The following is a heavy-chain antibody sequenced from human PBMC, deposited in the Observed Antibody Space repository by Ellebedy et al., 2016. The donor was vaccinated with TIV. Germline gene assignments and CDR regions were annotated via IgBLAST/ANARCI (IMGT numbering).Heavy chain of an antibody. D-gene: IGHD3-16*02. J-gene: IGHJ6*02. Sequence: AASVKVSCKASGYTFTSYDINWVRHAPGQWLEWMRWMNPNSGNTEYAQKFQGSVTMTRNTSITTAFMELSSLRSEDTAVYYCARGPFMITFGGVIMDVWGQGTTVTVSS. CDR2: MNPNSGNT. V-gene: IGHV1-8*01. CDR1: GYTFTSYD. CDR3: ARGPFMITFGGVIMDV.